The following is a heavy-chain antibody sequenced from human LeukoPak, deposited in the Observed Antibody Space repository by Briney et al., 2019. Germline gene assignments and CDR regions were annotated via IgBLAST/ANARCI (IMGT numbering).Heavy chain of an antibody. D-gene: IGHD4-17*01. CDR1: GVSFSGYY. CDR3: ARGRIRDDYGDYDALDY. Sequence: SETLSLTCAVYGVSFSGYYWSWIRQPPGKGLEWIGEINHSGSTNYNPSLKSRVTISVDTSKNQFSLKLSSVTAADTAVYYCARGRIRDDYGDYDALDYWGQGTLVTVSS. V-gene: IGHV4-34*01. J-gene: IGHJ4*02. CDR2: INHSGST.